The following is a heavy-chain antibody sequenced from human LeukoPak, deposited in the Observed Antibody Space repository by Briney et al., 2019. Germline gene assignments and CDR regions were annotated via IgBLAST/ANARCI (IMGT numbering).Heavy chain of an antibody. CDR3: ARTSAAAEGAFDI. V-gene: IGHV5-51*01. CDR1: GYSFTSCW. Sequence: GESLKISCKGSGYSFTSCWIGWVRQMPGKGLEWMGIIYPGDSDTRYSPSFQGQVTISADKSISTAYLQWSSLKASDTAMYYCARTSAAAEGAFDIWGQGTMVTVSS. J-gene: IGHJ3*02. CDR2: IYPGDSDT. D-gene: IGHD6-13*01.